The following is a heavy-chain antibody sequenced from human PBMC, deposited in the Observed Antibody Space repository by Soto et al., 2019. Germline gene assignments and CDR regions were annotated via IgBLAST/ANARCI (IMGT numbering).Heavy chain of an antibody. V-gene: IGHV4-39*01. Sequence: SETLXLTFTVSGGSISSSSYYWGWIRQPPGKGLEWIGSIYYSGSTYYNPSLKSRVTISVDTSKNQFSLKLSSVTAADTAVYYCARAAPRFCSGGSCYSGRYYWGQGTLVPVSS. D-gene: IGHD2-15*01. CDR1: GGSISSSSYY. CDR2: IYYSGST. J-gene: IGHJ4*02. CDR3: ARAAPRFCSGGSCYSGRYY.